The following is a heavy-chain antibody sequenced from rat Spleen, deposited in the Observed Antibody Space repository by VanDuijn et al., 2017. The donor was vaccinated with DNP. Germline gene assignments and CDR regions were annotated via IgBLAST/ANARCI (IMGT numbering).Heavy chain of an antibody. Sequence: EVKLVESGGGLVQPGRSLKLSCVASGFIFNNYWMTWIRQAPGKGLDWIASISNTGGSTYYPDSVKGRFTISRDNAKSTLYLQVNSLRSEDTATYYCTSNPHIRTAAPFDYWGPGVMVTVSS. CDR3: TSNPHIRTAAPFDY. CDR1: GFIFNNYW. J-gene: IGHJ2*01. V-gene: IGHV5-31*01. CDR2: ISNTGGST. D-gene: IGHD3-8*01.